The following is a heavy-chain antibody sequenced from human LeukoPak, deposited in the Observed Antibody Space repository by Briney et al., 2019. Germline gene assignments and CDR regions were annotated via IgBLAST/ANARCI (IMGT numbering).Heavy chain of an antibody. CDR3: ARGYARGYYDSSGFDS. CDR1: GFTVSSNY. V-gene: IGHV3-53*01. D-gene: IGHD3-22*01. J-gene: IGHJ4*02. CDR2: IYSGGTI. Sequence: PGGSLRPSCAASGFTVSSNYMSWVRQAPGKGLEWVSVIYSGGTIYYTDSVKGRFTISRDNSKNTLYLQMNSLRAEDTAVYYCARGYARGYYDSSGFDSWGQGTLVTVSS.